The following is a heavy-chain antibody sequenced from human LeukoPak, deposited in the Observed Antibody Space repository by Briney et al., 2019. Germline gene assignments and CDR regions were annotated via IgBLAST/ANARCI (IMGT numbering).Heavy chain of an antibody. J-gene: IGHJ4*02. D-gene: IGHD1-26*01. CDR2: INHSGST. V-gene: IGHV4-34*01. CDR3: ARGLGNIDY. CDR1: GGSFSGYY. Sequence: PSETLSLTCAVYGGSFSGYYWSWIRQPPGKGLEWIGEINHSGSTNYNPSLKSRVTISVDTSKNQFSLKLSSVTAADTAVYYCARGLGNIDYWGQGTLVTVS.